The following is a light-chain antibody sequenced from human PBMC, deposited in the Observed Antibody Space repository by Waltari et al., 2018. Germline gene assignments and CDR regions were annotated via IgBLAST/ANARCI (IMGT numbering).Light chain of an antibody. CDR2: DVN. V-gene: IGLV2-14*01. Sequence: QSALTQPASVSESPGQSITISCTGTSSEVGGYDHVSWYQQHPGKDPKLMIYDVNKRPSGVSNLFSCSKSGNTASLTISGLQAEDEADYYCSSYTSSNTEVFGGGTRLTVL. J-gene: IGLJ2*01. CDR3: SSYTSSNTEV. CDR1: SSEVGGYDH.